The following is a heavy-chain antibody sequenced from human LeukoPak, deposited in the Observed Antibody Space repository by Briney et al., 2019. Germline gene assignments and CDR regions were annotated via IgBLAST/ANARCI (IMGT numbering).Heavy chain of an antibody. CDR3: ARGRSECSGGSCYSSRYGMDV. CDR1: AGTFSSYA. V-gene: IGHV1-69*13. D-gene: IGHD2-15*01. J-gene: IGHJ6*02. Sequence: GASVKVSCKASAGTFSSYAISWVRHAPGQGLEWMGGIIPIFGTANYEQKFQGRVTITADESTSTAYMELSSLRSEDTAVYYCARGRSECSGGSCYSSRYGMDVWGQGTTVTVSS. CDR2: IIPIFGTA.